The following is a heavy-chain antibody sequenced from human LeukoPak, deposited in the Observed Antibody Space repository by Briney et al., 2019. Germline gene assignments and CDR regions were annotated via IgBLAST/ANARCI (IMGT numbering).Heavy chain of an antibody. V-gene: IGHV1-69*05. Sequence: ASVRVSCKASGGTFRDYAINWVRQAPGQGLEWMGGTIPVVGTANYAQIFQGRVTVTTDESTNTAYVEVRSLRSDDTAVYYCAGDSSGYPSYHFDSWGQGTLVTVSS. D-gene: IGHD3-3*01. CDR3: AGDSSGYPSYHFDS. CDR1: GGTFRDYA. J-gene: IGHJ4*02. CDR2: TIPVVGTA.